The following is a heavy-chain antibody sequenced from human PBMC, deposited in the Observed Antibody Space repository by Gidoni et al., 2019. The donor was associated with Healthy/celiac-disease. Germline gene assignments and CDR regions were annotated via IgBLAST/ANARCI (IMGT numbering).Heavy chain of an antibody. D-gene: IGHD3-22*01. CDR1: GFTFGDYA. CDR2: IRSKAYGGTT. CDR3: TRGEGYYPFDY. J-gene: IGHJ4*02. Sequence: EVQLVESGGGLVKPGRSLRLSCTASGFTFGDYAMSWFRKAPGKGLEWVGFIRSKAYGGTTEYAASVKGRFTISRDDSKSIAYLQMNSLKTEDTAVYYCTRGEGYYPFDYWGQGTLVTVSS. V-gene: IGHV3-49*05.